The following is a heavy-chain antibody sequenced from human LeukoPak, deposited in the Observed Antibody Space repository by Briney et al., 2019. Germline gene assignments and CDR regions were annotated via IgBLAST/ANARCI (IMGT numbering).Heavy chain of an antibody. J-gene: IGHJ5*02. D-gene: IGHD3-22*01. CDR1: GGTFSSYT. V-gene: IGHV1-69*02. Sequence: SVKVFCKASGGTFSSYTISWVRQAPGQGLEWMGRIIPILGIANYAQKFQGRVTITADKSTSTAYMELSSLRSEDTAVYYCASSSWYYDSSGPTGFDPWGQGTLVTVSS. CDR3: ASSSWYYDSSGPTGFDP. CDR2: IIPILGIA.